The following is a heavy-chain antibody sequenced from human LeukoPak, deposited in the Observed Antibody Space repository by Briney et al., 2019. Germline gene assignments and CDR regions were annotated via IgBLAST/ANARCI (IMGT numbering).Heavy chain of an antibody. CDR3: ATDLLAVRGVINYYGMDV. J-gene: IGHJ6*02. D-gene: IGHD3-10*01. V-gene: IGHV1-24*01. CDR1: GYTLTELS. Sequence: GASVKVSCKVSGYTLTELSMHWVRQAPGKGLEWVGGFDPEDGETIYAQKFQGRVTMTEDTSTDTAYMELSSLRSEDTAVYYCATDLLAVRGVINYYGMDVWGQGTTVTVSS. CDR2: FDPEDGET.